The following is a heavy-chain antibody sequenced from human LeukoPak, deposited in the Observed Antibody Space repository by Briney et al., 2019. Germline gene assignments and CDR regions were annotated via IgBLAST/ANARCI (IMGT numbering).Heavy chain of an antibody. J-gene: IGHJ5*02. CDR3: ARGVVAAARGGNWFDP. D-gene: IGHD2-15*01. Sequence: ASVKVSCKASGYTFTGYYMHWVRQAPGQGLEWMGWINPNSGGTNYAQKFQGRVTMTRDTSISTAYMELSRLRSDDTAVYYCARGVVAAARGGNWFDPWGQGTLVTVSS. CDR2: INPNSGGT. V-gene: IGHV1-2*02. CDR1: GYTFTGYY.